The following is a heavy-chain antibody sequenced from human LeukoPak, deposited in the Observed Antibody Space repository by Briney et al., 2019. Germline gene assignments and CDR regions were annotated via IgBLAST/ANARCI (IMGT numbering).Heavy chain of an antibody. V-gene: IGHV4-59*10. CDR2: IYTSGST. Sequence: SETQSLTCAVYGGSFSGYYWSWIRQPAGKGLEWIGRIYTSGSTNYNPSLKSRVTMSVDTSKNQFSLKLSSVTAADTAVYYCARVTPAAQTAFDIWGQGTMVTVSS. CDR3: ARVTPAAQTAFDI. D-gene: IGHD2-2*01. CDR1: GGSFSGYY. J-gene: IGHJ3*02.